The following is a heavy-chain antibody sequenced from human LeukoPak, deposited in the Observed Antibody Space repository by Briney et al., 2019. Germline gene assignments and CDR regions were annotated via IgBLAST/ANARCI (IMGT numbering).Heavy chain of an antibody. CDR2: IYSGGST. D-gene: IGHD6-13*01. V-gene: IGHV3-53*01. Sequence: PGGSLRLSCVVSGFTVSSNYMSWVRQAPGKGLEWVSVIYSGGSTYYADSVKGRFTISRDNSKNTLYLQMNSLRAEDTAVYYCARDLGSSIDYWGQGTLVTVSS. CDR3: ARDLGSSIDY. CDR1: GFTVSSNY. J-gene: IGHJ4*02.